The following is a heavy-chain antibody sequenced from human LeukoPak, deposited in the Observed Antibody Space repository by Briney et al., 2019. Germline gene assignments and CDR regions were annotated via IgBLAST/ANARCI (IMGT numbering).Heavy chain of an antibody. CDR2: IYISGST. CDR1: GGSISSGGYY. CDR3: ASWNPRSDGMDV. J-gene: IGHJ6*02. D-gene: IGHD1-1*01. V-gene: IGHV4-61*02. Sequence: SETLSLTCTVSGGSISSGGYYWSWIRQPAGKGLEWIGRIYISGSTNYNPSLKSRVTMSVDTSNNQFSLRLSSVTAADTAVYYCASWNPRSDGMDVWGQGTTVTVSS.